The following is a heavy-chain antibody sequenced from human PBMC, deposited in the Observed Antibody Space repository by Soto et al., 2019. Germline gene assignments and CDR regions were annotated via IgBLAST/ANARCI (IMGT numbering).Heavy chain of an antibody. Sequence: GASVKVSCKASGGTFSSYTISWVRQAPGQGLEWMGRIIPILGIANYAQKFQGRVTITADKSTSTAYLQWSSLKASDTAIYYCATLEGGYSYGSGFEYWGQGTLVTVSS. D-gene: IGHD5-18*01. CDR1: GGTFSSYT. J-gene: IGHJ4*02. V-gene: IGHV1-69*02. CDR3: ATLEGGYSYGSGFEY. CDR2: IIPILGIA.